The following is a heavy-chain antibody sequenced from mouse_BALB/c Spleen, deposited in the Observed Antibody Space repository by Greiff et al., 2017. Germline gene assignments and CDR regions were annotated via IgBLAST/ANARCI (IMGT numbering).Heavy chain of an antibody. Sequence: QVQLQQSGAELVKPGASVKLSCKASGYTFTSYYVYWVKQRPGQGLEWIGEINPSNGGTNFNEKFKSKATLTVDKSSSTAYMQLSSLTSEDSAVYYCTRSFITTVVRGFAYWGQGTLVTVSA. J-gene: IGHJ3*01. CDR3: TRSFITTVVRGFAY. CDR1: GYTFTSYY. V-gene: IGHV1S81*02. CDR2: INPSNGGT. D-gene: IGHD1-1*01.